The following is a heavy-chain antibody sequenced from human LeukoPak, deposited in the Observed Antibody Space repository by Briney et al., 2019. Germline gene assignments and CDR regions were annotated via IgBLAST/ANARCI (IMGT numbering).Heavy chain of an antibody. Sequence: ASVKVSCKASGGTFSSYAISWVRQAPGQGLEWMGGIIPIFGTANYAQKFQGRVTITTDESTSTAYMELSSLRSEDTAVYYCARAEGLLTRRPTRLYYMDVWGKGTTVTVSS. V-gene: IGHV1-69*05. CDR1: GGTFSSYA. CDR2: IIPIFGTA. D-gene: IGHD3-3*01. J-gene: IGHJ6*03. CDR3: ARAEGLLTRRPTRLYYMDV.